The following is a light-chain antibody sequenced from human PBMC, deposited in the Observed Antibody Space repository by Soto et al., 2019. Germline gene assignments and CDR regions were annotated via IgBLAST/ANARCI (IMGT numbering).Light chain of an antibody. Sequence: AIRMTQSPSSLSASTGDRVTITCRASQGISTSLNWYQQKPGKAPKLLIYDASSLESGVPSRFSGSGSGTEFTLTISSLQPDDFATYYCQQYNSYPWTFGQGTKVDI. CDR3: QQYNSYPWT. J-gene: IGKJ1*01. CDR2: DAS. V-gene: IGKV1-13*02. CDR1: QGISTS.